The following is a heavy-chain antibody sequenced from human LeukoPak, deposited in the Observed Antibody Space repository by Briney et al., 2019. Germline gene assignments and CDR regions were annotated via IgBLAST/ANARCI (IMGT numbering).Heavy chain of an antibody. Sequence: ASVKVSCKASGYTFTGYYMHWVRQAPGQGLEWTGWINPNSGGTNYAQKFQGRVTMTRDTSISTAYMELSRLRSDDTAVYYCAREKESTVVTPGMRYWGQGTLVTVSS. D-gene: IGHD4-23*01. CDR1: GYTFTGYY. CDR3: AREKESTVVTPGMRY. J-gene: IGHJ4*02. V-gene: IGHV1-2*02. CDR2: INPNSGGT.